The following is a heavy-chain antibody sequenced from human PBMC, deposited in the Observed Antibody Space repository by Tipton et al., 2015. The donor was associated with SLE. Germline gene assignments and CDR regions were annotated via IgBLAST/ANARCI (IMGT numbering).Heavy chain of an antibody. CDR3: AKVINDWNYE. J-gene: IGHJ1*01. CDR1: GGPIANNNW. D-gene: IGHD1-7*01. V-gene: IGHV4-4*02. CDR2: IYHSGHT. Sequence: PSLTCVVSGGPIANNNWWSWVRQRQPPGKGLEWIGDIYHSGHTNYNPSLKSRVTISVDKSKNQFSLQVTSVTAADTAVYYCAKVINDWNYEWGPGTLVTVSS.